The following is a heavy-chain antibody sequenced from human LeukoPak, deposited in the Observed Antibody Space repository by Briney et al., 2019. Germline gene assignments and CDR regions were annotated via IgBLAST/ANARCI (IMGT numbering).Heavy chain of an antibody. CDR1: GFTFSSYS. J-gene: IGHJ4*02. V-gene: IGHV3-21*01. D-gene: IGHD3-9*01. Sequence: GGSLRLSCAASGFTFSSYSMNWVRQAPGKGLEWVSSISSSSSYIYYADSVKGRFTISRDNAKNSLYLQMNSLRAEDTAVYYCAGTPHGGDDILTGYYNYFDYWGQGTLVTVSS. CDR2: ISSSSSYI. CDR3: AGTPHGGDDILTGYYNYFDY.